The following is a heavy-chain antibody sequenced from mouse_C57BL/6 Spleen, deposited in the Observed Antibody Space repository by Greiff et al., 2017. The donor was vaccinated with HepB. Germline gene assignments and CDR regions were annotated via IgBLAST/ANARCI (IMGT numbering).Heavy chain of an antibody. Sequence: VHVKQSGPELVKPGASVKMSCKASGYTFTDYNMHWVKQSHGKSLEWIGYINPNNGGTSYNQKFKGKATLTVNKSSSTAYMELRSLTSEDSAVYYCARSGYGSSYGFAYWGQGTLVTVSA. CDR1: GYTFTDYN. D-gene: IGHD1-1*01. V-gene: IGHV1-22*01. J-gene: IGHJ3*01. CDR3: ARSGYGSSYGFAY. CDR2: INPNNGGT.